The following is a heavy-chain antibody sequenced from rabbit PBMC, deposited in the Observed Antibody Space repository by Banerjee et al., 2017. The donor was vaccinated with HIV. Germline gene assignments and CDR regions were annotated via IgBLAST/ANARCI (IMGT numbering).Heavy chain of an antibody. V-gene: IGHV1S45*01. J-gene: IGHJ4*01. CDR1: GFSFIGNA. CDR2: IHAGGSGST. Sequence: QEQLEESGGDLVKPGASLTLTCTASGFSFIGNAMCWVRQAPGKGLEWIACIHAGGSGSTYYASWAKGRFTISKTSSTTVTLQMTSLTAADTATYFCARGTYGYAGYAPNLWGPGTLVTVS. CDR3: ARGTYGYAGYAPNL. D-gene: IGHD6-1*01.